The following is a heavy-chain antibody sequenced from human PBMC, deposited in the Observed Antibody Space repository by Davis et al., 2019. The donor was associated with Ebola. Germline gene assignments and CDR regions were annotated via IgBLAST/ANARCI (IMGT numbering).Heavy chain of an antibody. CDR2: IYYSGST. CDR3: ARVARRRLYSSGWLDY. D-gene: IGHD6-19*01. Sequence: PSETLSLTCTVSGGSISSGGYYWSWIRQHPGKGLEWIGYIYYSGSTYYNPSLKSRVTISVDTSKNQFSLKLSSVTAADTAVYYCARVARRRLYSSGWLDYWGQGTLVTVSS. V-gene: IGHV4-30-4*08. CDR1: GGSISSGGYY. J-gene: IGHJ4*02.